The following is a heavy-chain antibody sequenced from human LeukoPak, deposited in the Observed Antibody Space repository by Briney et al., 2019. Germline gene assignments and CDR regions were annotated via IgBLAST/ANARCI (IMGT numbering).Heavy chain of an antibody. CDR3: AKGGAATMRDGYNYYYYYMEV. D-gene: IGHD5-24*01. CDR2: ISGSGGHT. CDR1: RITFSSHA. V-gene: IGHV3-23*01. Sequence: GGSLRLSCAASRITFSSHAMSWVRQAPGKGLEWVSLISGSGGHTYYGDSVKGRFTTSRDNSTSRLYLQMNSLRPEDTAVYFCAKGGAATMRDGYNYYYYYMEVWGRGTTVTVSS. J-gene: IGHJ6*03.